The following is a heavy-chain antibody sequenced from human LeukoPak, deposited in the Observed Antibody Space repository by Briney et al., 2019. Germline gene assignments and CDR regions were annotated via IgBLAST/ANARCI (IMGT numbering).Heavy chain of an antibody. CDR3: ARDGLYSGYDYGDY. CDR1: GFTFSSYS. CDR2: ISSSSSTI. Sequence: PGGSLRLSCAASGFTFSSYSMNWVRQAPGKGLEWVSYISSSSSTIYYADSVKGRFTISRDNAKNSLYLQMNSLRAEDTAVYYCARDGLYSGYDYGDYWGQGTLVTVSS. J-gene: IGHJ4*02. D-gene: IGHD5-12*01. V-gene: IGHV3-48*01.